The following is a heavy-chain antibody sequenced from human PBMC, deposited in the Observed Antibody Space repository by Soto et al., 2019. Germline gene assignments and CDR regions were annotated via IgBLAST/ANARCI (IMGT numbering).Heavy chain of an antibody. D-gene: IGHD3-22*01. CDR1: GFTFSSYW. CDR2: INSDGSST. CDR3: ASSYYYDSSGYYRDYYYGMDV. Sequence: GGSLRLSCAASGFTFSSYWMHWVRQAPGKGLVWVSRINSDGSSTSYADSVKGRFTISRDNAKNTLYLQMNSLRAEDTAVYYCASSYYYDSSGYYRDYYYGMDVWGQGTTVTVSS. V-gene: IGHV3-74*01. J-gene: IGHJ6*02.